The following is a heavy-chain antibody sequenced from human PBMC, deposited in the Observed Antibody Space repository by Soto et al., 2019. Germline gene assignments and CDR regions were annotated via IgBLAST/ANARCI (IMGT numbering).Heavy chain of an antibody. CDR3: AKESLVYDYGGNSADEYYFDY. CDR2: ISSSSSST. J-gene: IGHJ4*02. CDR1: GFTFSSYS. Sequence: GGSLRLSCAASGFTFSSYSMNWVRQAPGKGLEWVSSISSSSSSTYYADSVKGRFTISRDNSKNTLYLQMNSLRAEDTAVYYCAKESLVYDYGGNSADEYYFDYWGQGTLVTVSS. D-gene: IGHD4-17*01. V-gene: IGHV3-23*01.